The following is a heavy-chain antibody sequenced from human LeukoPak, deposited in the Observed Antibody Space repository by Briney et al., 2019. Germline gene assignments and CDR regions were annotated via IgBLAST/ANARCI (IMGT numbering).Heavy chain of an antibody. V-gene: IGHV5-51*01. CDR1: GYSFTSYW. CDR3: ARRAYCGGDCYYFDY. Sequence: GESLKISWKGSGYSFTSYWIGWVRQMPGKGLEWMGIIYPGDSDTRYSPSFQGQVTISADKSISTAYLQWSSLKASDTAMYYCARRAYCGGDCYYFDYWGQGTLVTVSS. D-gene: IGHD2-21*02. CDR2: IYPGDSDT. J-gene: IGHJ4*02.